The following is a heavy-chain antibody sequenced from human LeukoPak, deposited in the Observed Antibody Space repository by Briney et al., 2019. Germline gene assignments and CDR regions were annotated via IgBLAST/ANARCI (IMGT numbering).Heavy chain of an antibody. Sequence: SETLSLTCAVYGGSFSGYYWSWIRQPPGKGLEWIGEINHSGSTNYNPSLKSRVTISVDTSKNQFSLKLSSVTAADTAVYYCARAERAADYYDSSGYYTLGYWGQGTLVTVSS. J-gene: IGHJ4*02. CDR2: INHSGST. D-gene: IGHD3-22*01. CDR3: ARAERAADYYDSSGYYTLGY. CDR1: GGSFSGYY. V-gene: IGHV4-34*01.